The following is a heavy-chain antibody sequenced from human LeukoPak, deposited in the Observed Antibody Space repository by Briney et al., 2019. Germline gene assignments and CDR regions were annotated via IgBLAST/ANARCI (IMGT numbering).Heavy chain of an antibody. CDR2: IRTNTYGGTT. Sequence: GGSLRLSCTASGFTFGDSPMTWVRQAPGKGLEWVGYIRTNTYGGTTEHAASVKGRFTISRDDSNSIAYLQMNCLKTEDTAVYYCTRAGRISGDYFDYWGQGTLVTVSS. CDR3: TRAGRISGDYFDY. D-gene: IGHD6-25*01. CDR1: GFTFGDSP. V-gene: IGHV3-49*04. J-gene: IGHJ4*02.